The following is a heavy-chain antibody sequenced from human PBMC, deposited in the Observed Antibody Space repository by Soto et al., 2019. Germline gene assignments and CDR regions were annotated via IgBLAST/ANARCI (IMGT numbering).Heavy chain of an antibody. Sequence: SETLSLTCAVYGGSFSGYYWSWIRQPPGKGLGWIGEINHSGSTNYNPSLKSRVTISVDTSKNQFSLKLSSVTAADTAVYYCARIMVRGVIRHFDYWGQGTLVTVSS. J-gene: IGHJ4*02. D-gene: IGHD3-10*01. CDR3: ARIMVRGVIRHFDY. CDR1: GGSFSGYY. CDR2: INHSGST. V-gene: IGHV4-34*01.